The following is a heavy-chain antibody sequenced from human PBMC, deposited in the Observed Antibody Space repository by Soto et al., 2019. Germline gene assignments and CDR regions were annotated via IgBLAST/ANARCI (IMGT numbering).Heavy chain of an antibody. CDR1: GTSISSTHW. V-gene: IGHV4-4*02. Sequence: PSETLSLTCTVSGTSISSTHWWTWVRQAPGKGMEWIGEIYHNGITKYNPSLKGRATISVDKSNNQFSLDLGSVTAADTAVYYCTTLPPRIVVVKTEIHPWVQGTLVTVS. J-gene: IGHJ5*02. CDR2: IYHNGIT. CDR3: TTLPPRIVVVKTEIHP. D-gene: IGHD2-21*01.